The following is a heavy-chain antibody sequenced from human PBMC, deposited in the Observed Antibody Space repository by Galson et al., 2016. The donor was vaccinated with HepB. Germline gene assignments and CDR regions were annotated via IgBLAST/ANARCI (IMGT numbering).Heavy chain of an antibody. CDR3: ARDWVETTMPLDY. CDR2: IWSDGSNK. CDR1: GFTFISYG. J-gene: IGHJ4*02. D-gene: IGHD5-18*01. V-gene: IGHV3-33*01. Sequence: SLRLSCAASGFTFISYGMHWVRQAPGKGLEWVAVIWSDGSNKYYADSVKGRFTISRDNSKNTLYLEMNSLRPEDTAVYYCARDWVETTMPLDYWGQGTLVIVSS.